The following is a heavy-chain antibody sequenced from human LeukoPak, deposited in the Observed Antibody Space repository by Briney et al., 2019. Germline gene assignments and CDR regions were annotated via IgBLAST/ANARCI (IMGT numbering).Heavy chain of an antibody. D-gene: IGHD3-3*01. CDR2: ISGSGGGT. CDR3: AKGPPYDFWSGYYYY. Sequence: GGSLRLSCAASGFTFSSYAMSWVRQAPGKGLEWVSAISGSGGGTYYADSVKGRFTISRDNSKNTLYLQMNSLRAEDTAVYYCAKGPPYDFWSGYYYYWGQGTLVTVSS. V-gene: IGHV3-23*01. CDR1: GFTFSSYA. J-gene: IGHJ4*02.